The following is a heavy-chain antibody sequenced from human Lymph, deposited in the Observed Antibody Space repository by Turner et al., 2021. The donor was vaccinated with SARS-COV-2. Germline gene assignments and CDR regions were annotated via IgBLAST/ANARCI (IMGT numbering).Heavy chain of an antibody. V-gene: IGHV3-30*04. CDR2: ISYDGSNK. CDR1: GLTFSSYA. J-gene: IGHJ4*02. D-gene: IGHD3-10*01. CDR3: AREMGAGSDY. Sequence: VQQADTGGGVVQPGRSLRLACAASGLTFSSYAMHWVRQAPGKGLEWVALISYDGSNKYYADSVKGRFTISRDNSKNTLYLQMNSLRAEDTAVYYCAREMGAGSDYWGQGTLVTVSS.